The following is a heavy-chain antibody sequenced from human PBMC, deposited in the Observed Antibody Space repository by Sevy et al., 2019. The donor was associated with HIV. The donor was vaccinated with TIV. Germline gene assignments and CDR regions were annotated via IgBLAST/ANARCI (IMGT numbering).Heavy chain of an antibody. CDR3: AKDRYSSGWYNYYYYGMDV. CDR2: ISYDGSNK. J-gene: IGHJ6*02. Sequence: GGSLRLSCKASGFTFSSFWMQWVRQAPGKGLEWVAVISYDGSNKYYADSVKGRFTISRDNSKNTLYLQMNSLRAEDTAVYYCAKDRYSSGWYNYYYYGMDVWGQGTTVTVSS. CDR1: GFTFSSFW. V-gene: IGHV3-30*18. D-gene: IGHD6-19*01.